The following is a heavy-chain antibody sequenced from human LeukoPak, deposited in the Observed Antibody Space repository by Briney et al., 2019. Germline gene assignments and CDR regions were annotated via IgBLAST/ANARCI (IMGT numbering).Heavy chain of an antibody. V-gene: IGHV4-39*01. CDR1: GGSISSSSYY. CDR2: INYSGRT. D-gene: IGHD2-2*01. Sequence: SETLSLTCTVSGGSISSSSYYWGWIRQPPGKGLEWIGSINYSGRTYHNPSLKSRITISVDTSKNQFSLKLSSVTATDTAVYYCARVDIVVLPSTNFDNWGQGTLVAVSS. J-gene: IGHJ4*02. CDR3: ARVDIVVLPSTNFDN.